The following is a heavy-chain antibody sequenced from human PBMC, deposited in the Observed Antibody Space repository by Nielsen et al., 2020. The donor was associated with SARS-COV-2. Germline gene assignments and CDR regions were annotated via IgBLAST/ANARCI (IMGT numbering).Heavy chain of an antibody. J-gene: IGHJ4*02. CDR1: GFTFDDYA. D-gene: IGHD2-21*02. CDR3: AKDFCGGDCCVDY. V-gene: IGHV3-9*01. Sequence: SLKISCAASGFTFDDYAMHWVRQAPGKGLEWVSGISWNSGSIGYADSVKGRFTISRDNAKNSLYLQMNSLRAEDTAVYYCAKDFCGGDCCVDYWGQGTLVTVSS. CDR2: ISWNSGSI.